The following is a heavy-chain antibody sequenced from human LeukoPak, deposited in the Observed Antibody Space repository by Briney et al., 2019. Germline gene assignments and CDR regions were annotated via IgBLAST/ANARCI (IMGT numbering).Heavy chain of an antibody. Sequence: GGSLRLSCAASGLRFSSYEMNWVRQAPGKGLEWVSHISSSGSIIFYADSVKGRFTISRDNAKNSLYLQMNSLRAEDTSVYYCAGRLSSDYYYMDVWGKGTTVTVSS. CDR3: AGRLSSDYYYMDV. CDR1: GLRFSSYE. J-gene: IGHJ6*03. V-gene: IGHV3-48*03. CDR2: ISSSGSII.